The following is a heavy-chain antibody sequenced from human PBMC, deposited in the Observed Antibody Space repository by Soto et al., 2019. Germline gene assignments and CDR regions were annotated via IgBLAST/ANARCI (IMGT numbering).Heavy chain of an antibody. CDR3: AISTGGFGGLFVVPSDY. J-gene: IGHJ4*02. D-gene: IGHD3-16*01. CDR2: INSGGAVA. V-gene: IGHV3-23*01. CDR1: GFTYESYA. Sequence: EVQMLESGGGLVQPGGALRLSCAASGFTYESYAMSWVRQAPGKGREWVSGINSGGAVAHYADSVKGRFAISRDDSKNTLSLEMNSLRVDYTGLYYCAISTGGFGGLFVVPSDYWGQGTLVTVSS.